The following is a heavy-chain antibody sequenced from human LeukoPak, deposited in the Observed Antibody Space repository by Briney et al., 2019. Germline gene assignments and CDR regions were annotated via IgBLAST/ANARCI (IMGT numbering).Heavy chain of an antibody. CDR1: GFTFSSYG. J-gene: IGHJ4*02. CDR2: IWYDGSNK. V-gene: IGHV3-33*01. Sequence: QSGGSLRLSCAASGFTFSSYGMHWVRQAPGKGLEWVAVIWYDGSNKYYADSVKGRFTIPRDNARNSLFLQMNSLRAEDTAVYYCASDNWYAFWSAPTWAYWGQGTLVTVSS. CDR3: ASDNWYAFWSAPTWAY. D-gene: IGHD3-3*01.